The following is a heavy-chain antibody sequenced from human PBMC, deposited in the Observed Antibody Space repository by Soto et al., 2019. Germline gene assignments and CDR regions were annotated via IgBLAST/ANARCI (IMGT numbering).Heavy chain of an antibody. J-gene: IGHJ4*02. CDR2: IWYDGSNK. V-gene: IGHV3-33*01. Sequence: GGSLRLSCAASGFTFSNYGMHWVRQAPGKGLEWVAVIWYDGSNKYYVDSVKGRFTISRDNSKNTLYLQVNRLRAEDTAVYYCARDQGYDYVRNSYRYSLDYWGQGTPVTVSS. CDR1: GFTFSNYG. D-gene: IGHD3-16*02. CDR3: ARDQGYDYVRNSYRYSLDY.